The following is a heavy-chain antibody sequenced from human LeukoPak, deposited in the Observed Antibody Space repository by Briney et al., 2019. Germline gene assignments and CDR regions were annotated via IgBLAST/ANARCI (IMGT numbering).Heavy chain of an antibody. CDR3: ARLFPVLP. CDR2: IYYSGST. V-gene: IGHV4-39*01. Sequence: KSSETLSLTCTVSGGSISSSSYYWGWIRQPPGKGLEWIGSIYYSGSTYYNPSLKSRVTISVDTSKNQFSLKLSSVTAADTAVYYCARLFPVLPWGQGTLVTVSS. CDR1: GGSISSSSYY. J-gene: IGHJ5*02.